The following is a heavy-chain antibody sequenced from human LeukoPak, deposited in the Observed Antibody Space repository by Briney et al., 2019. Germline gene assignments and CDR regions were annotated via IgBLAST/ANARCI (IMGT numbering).Heavy chain of an antibody. D-gene: IGHD1-14*01. Sequence: SETLSLTCTVSGDSMSDSYWSWIRQPAGKGLEWIGRIYASGSTNYNPSLKSRVTLSVDTSSNQFSLTLSSVTAADTAVYHCAREMRSHKGTGGYYYYYMDVWGKGTTVTVS. V-gene: IGHV4-4*07. CDR3: AREMRSHKGTGGYYYYYMDV. J-gene: IGHJ6*03. CDR2: IYASGST. CDR1: GDSMSDSY.